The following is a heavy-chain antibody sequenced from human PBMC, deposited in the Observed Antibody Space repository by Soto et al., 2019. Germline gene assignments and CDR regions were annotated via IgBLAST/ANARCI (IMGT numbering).Heavy chain of an antibody. Sequence: SETLSLTCTVSGGSISSYYWSWIRQPPGKGLEWIGYIYYSGSTNYNPSLKSRVTISVDTSKNQFSLKLTSVTAADTAVYYCARAPTMVRGVIITLGWFDPWGQGTLVTVSS. V-gene: IGHV4-59*01. J-gene: IGHJ5*02. CDR2: IYYSGST. D-gene: IGHD3-10*01. CDR3: ARAPTMVRGVIITLGWFDP. CDR1: GGSISSYY.